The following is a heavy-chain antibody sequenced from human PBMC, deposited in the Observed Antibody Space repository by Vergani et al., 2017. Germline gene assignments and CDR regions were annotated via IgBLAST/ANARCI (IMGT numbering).Heavy chain of an antibody. V-gene: IGHV4-59*01. D-gene: IGHD4-17*01. J-gene: IGHJ4*02. CDR1: GGSISSYY. CDR2: IYYSGST. CDR3: ARVDTVLAIDY. Sequence: QVQLQESGPGLVKPSETLSLTCTVSGGSISSYYWSWIRQPPGKGLEWIGYIYYSGSTNYNPSLKSRVTISVDTSKNQFSLKLSSVTAADTAVYYCARVDTVLAIDYGGQGTLVTVSS.